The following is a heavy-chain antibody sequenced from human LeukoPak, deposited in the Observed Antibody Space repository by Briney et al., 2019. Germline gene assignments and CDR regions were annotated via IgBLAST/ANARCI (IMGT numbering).Heavy chain of an antibody. D-gene: IGHD6-13*01. J-gene: IGHJ4*02. CDR3: ARDRIKAAPQFDY. Sequence: SETLSLTCTVSGTSISEYYWSWIRQPAGKGLEWIGRIHISGSTYPNPSLKSRVTTSVDKSKNQFSLNVSSVTAADTAIYYCARDRIKAAPQFDYWGQGTLVTVSS. CDR2: IHISGST. CDR1: GTSISEYY. V-gene: IGHV4-4*07.